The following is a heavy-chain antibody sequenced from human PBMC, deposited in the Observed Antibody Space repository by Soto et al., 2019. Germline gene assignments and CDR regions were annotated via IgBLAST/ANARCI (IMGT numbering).Heavy chain of an antibody. Sequence: SQTLSLTCAISGDSVSTTHAAWLWIRKSPSRVLEWLGRTYYRSKWRIDYALSVRSRININPDTSKNQLSLQLISVTPEDTAVYYCARGNSGLRAFDVWGQGTMVTVSS. CDR3: ARGNSGLRAFDV. CDR2: TYYRSKWRI. J-gene: IGHJ3*01. V-gene: IGHV6-1*01. CDR1: GDSVSTTHAA. D-gene: IGHD6-19*01.